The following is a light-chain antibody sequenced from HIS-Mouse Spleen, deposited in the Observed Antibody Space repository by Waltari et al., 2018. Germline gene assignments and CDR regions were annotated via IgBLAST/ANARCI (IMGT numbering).Light chain of an antibody. J-gene: IGLJ3*02. CDR2: GKN. CDR1: SLRSYY. V-gene: IGLV3-19*01. Sequence: SSELTQDPAVSVALGQTVRITCQGDSLRSYYASWYQQKPGQAPVLVNYGKNNRPSGIPDRFAGSSSGNTASLTITGAQAEDEADYYCNSRDSSGNHLVFGGGTKLTVL. CDR3: NSRDSSGNHLV.